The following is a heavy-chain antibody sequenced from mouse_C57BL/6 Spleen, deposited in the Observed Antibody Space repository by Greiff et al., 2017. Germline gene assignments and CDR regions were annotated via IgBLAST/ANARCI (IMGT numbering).Heavy chain of an antibody. V-gene: IGHV5-17*01. CDR1: GFTFSDYG. J-gene: IGHJ4*01. D-gene: IGHD2-12*01. Sequence: EVQRVESGGGLVKPGGSLKLSCAASGFTFSDYGMHWVRQAPEKGLEWVAYISSGSSTIYYADTVKGRFTISRDNAKNTLFLQMTSLRSEDTAMYYCATLRHYYAMDYWGQGTSVTVSS. CDR3: ATLRHYYAMDY. CDR2: ISSGSSTI.